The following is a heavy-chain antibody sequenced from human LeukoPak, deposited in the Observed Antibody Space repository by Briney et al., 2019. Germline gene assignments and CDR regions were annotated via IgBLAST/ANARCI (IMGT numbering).Heavy chain of an antibody. CDR3: ATEITTVTTLSGYVY. V-gene: IGHV1-18*01. Sequence: APVKVSCKASGYTFTSYGISWVRQAPGQGLEWMGWISAYNGNTNYAQKLQGRVTMTTDTSTSTAYMELRSLRSDDTAVYYCATEITTVTTLSGYVYWGQGTLVTVSS. J-gene: IGHJ4*02. CDR2: ISAYNGNT. CDR1: GYTFTSYG. D-gene: IGHD4-17*01.